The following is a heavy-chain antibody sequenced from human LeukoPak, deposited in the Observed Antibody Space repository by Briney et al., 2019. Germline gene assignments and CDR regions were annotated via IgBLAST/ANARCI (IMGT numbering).Heavy chain of an antibody. D-gene: IGHD4-23*01. J-gene: IGHJ4*02. V-gene: IGHV3-7*03. CDR1: GFTFSNYW. CDR3: AKYKGTVEESYYFDY. CDR2: IKEDGSEK. Sequence: GGSLRLSCAASGFTFSNYWMGWVRQAPGKGLQWVANIKEDGSEKYYGEYVKGRFTISRDNSKNTLYLQMNSLRAEDTAVYYCAKYKGTVEESYYFDYWGQGTLVTVSS.